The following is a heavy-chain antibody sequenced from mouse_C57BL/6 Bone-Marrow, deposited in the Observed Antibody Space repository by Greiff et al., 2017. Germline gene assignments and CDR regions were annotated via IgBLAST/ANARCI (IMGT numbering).Heavy chain of an antibody. D-gene: IGHD2-4*01. J-gene: IGHJ3*01. CDR3: TSIYYDYDGFAY. CDR1: GYTFTDYE. V-gene: IGHV1-15*01. Sequence: VQLQQSGAELVRPGASVTLSCKASGYTFTDYEMHWVKQTPVHGLEWIGAIDPETGGTAYNQKFKGKAILTADKSSSTAYMELRSLTSEDSAVYYCTSIYYDYDGFAYWGKGTLVTVSA. CDR2: IDPETGGT.